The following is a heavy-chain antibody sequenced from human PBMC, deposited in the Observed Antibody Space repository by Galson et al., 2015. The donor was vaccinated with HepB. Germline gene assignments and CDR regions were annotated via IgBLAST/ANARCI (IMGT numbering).Heavy chain of an antibody. CDR1: GFTFSSYW. V-gene: IGHV3-7*03. Sequence: SLRLSCAASGFTFSSYWMSWVRQAPGKGLEWVANIKQDGSEKYYVDSVKGRFTISRDNAKNSLYLQMNSLRAEDTAVYYCARLIAAAGTGRDLNDYWGQGTLVTVSS. D-gene: IGHD6-13*01. CDR3: ARLIAAAGTGRDLNDY. CDR2: IKQDGSEK. J-gene: IGHJ4*02.